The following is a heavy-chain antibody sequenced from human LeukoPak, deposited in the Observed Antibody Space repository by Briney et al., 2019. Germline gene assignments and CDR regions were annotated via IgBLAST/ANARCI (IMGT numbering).Heavy chain of an antibody. D-gene: IGHD2-15*01. V-gene: IGHV6-1*01. CDR1: GDSVSSNSAA. CDR3: ARVVGGSPDY. CDR2: TFYRSKWKN. J-gene: IGHJ4*02. Sequence: SQTLSLTCAISGDSVSSNSAAWNWIRQSPSRGLEWLGRTFYRSKWKNDYAVSVKSRVRINPDTSKNQFSLQLSSVTPEDTAVYYCARVVGGSPDYWGQGTLVTVSS.